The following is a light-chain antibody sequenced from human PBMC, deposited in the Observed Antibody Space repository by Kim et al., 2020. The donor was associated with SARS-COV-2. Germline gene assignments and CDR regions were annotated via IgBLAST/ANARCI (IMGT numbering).Light chain of an antibody. J-gene: IGKJ5*01. CDR1: QSLASNS. CDR3: QHYGGSAT. CDR2: DAS. Sequence: SPGERAPLSCRASQSLASNSLAWYQKRPGQAPRPLSYDASRRTTGSPGRYSGSGCGTDFDLTISRLESDDLSMYYCQHYGGSATFGQGTRLEIK. V-gene: IGKV3-20*01.